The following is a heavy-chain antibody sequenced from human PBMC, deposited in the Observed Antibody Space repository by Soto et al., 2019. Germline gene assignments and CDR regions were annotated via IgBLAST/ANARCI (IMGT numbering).Heavy chain of an antibody. D-gene: IGHD3-22*01. J-gene: IGHJ4*02. CDR3: AKDRGRLRSGYYWFDY. CDR2: ISGSGGST. Sequence: GGSLRLSCAASGFTFSSYAMSWVRQAPGKGLEWVSAISGSGGSTYYADSVKGRFTISRDNSKNTLYLQMNSLRAEDTAVYYCAKDRGRLRSGYYWFDYWGQGTLVTVAS. V-gene: IGHV3-23*01. CDR1: GFTFSSYA.